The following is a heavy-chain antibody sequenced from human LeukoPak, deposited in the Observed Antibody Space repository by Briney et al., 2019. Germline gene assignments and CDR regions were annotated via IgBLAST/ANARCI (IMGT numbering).Heavy chain of an antibody. CDR3: AREVSGSYGYYMDV. V-gene: IGHV4-38-2*02. CDR1: GYSISSGYY. J-gene: IGHJ6*03. Sequence: SETLSLTCTVSGYSISSGYYWGWIRQPPGKGLEWIGSIYHSGSTYYNPSLKSRVTISVDTSKNQFSLKLSSVTAADTAVYYCAREVSGSYGYYMDVWGKGTTVTVSS. CDR2: IYHSGST. D-gene: IGHD3-16*01.